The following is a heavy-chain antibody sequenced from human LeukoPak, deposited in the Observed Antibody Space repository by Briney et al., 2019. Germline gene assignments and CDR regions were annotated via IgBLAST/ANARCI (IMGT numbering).Heavy chain of an antibody. CDR3: AKENDNWNDVEGY. D-gene: IGHD1-20*01. J-gene: IGHJ4*02. V-gene: IGHV3-23*01. CDR1: EFTFSSYA. Sequence: PGGSLRLSCAASEFTFSSYAMSGVRQAPGKGLEWVSTISGSGGSTYYAESVKGRFTISRDNNKNTLYLQMDSLRAEDTAVYYCAKENDNWNDVEGYWGQGTLVTVSS. CDR2: ISGSGGST.